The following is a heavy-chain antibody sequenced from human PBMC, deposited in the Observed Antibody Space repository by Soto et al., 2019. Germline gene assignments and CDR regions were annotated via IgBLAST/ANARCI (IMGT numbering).Heavy chain of an antibody. CDR2: IYYSGST. CDR3: ARHHDY. V-gene: IGHV4-61*01. J-gene: IGHJ4*02. CDR1: GGSISSGFYY. Sequence: SETLSLTCTVSGGSISSGFYYWSWIRQPPGKGLEWIGYIYYSGSTNYNPSLKSRVTISVDTSKNQFSLKLSSVTAADTAVYYCARHHDYWGQGTLVTVSS.